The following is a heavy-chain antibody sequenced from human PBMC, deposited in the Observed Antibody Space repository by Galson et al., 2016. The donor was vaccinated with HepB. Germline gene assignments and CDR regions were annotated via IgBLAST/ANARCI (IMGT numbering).Heavy chain of an antibody. V-gene: IGHV6-1*01. CDR1: GDSVSSNSAA. CDR3: VEQRKGAPYGMDV. CDR2: TYYRSKWYN. J-gene: IGHJ6*02. D-gene: IGHD1/OR15-1a*01. Sequence: CAISGDSVSSNSAAWNWIRQSPSRGLEWLGRTYYRSKWYNDYAVSVKSRIIVNPDTSKNQFSLQLNSVTPEDTAVYYCVEQRKGAPYGMDVRGQGTTVTVSS.